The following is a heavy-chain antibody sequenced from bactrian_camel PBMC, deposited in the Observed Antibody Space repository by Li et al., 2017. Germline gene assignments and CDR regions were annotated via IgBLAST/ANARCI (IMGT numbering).Heavy chain of an antibody. J-gene: IGHJ4*01. CDR2: IDTEGTT. Sequence: HVQLVESGGGSVQAGGSLRLSCVVSGDTYCMGWFRRPSGKRMGVASIDTEGTTRYGDSAKGRFTISHDNAKNTLYLQMNSLKPEDTADYYCVRDRQWGGNWFWDYWRQGTQVTVS. V-gene: IGHV3S53*01. CDR1: GDTYC. D-gene: IGHD6*01. CDR3: VRDRQWGGNWFWDY.